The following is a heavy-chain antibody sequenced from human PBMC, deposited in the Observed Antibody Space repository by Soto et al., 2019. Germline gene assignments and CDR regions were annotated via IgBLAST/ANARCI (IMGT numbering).Heavy chain of an antibody. J-gene: IGHJ6*02. Sequence: QVQLVQSGAEVKKPGASVKVSCKASGYTFTNYGISWVRQAPGQGLECMGWISAYNGNINYAQKLQGRVTMTTDTSTSTAYMELRSLRYDDTAMYYCASSYCGGNCYSTLNLDYYYYGMDVWGQGTTVPVSS. CDR2: ISAYNGNI. CDR3: ASSYCGGNCYSTLNLDYYYYGMDV. D-gene: IGHD2-21*02. CDR1: GYTFTNYG. V-gene: IGHV1-18*01.